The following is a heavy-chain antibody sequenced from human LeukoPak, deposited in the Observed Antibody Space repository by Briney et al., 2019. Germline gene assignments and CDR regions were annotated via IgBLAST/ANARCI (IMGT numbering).Heavy chain of an antibody. D-gene: IGHD3-10*01. J-gene: IGHJ5*02. Sequence: PSETLSLTCAVSGASISGSGYYWGWIRQPPGKGLEWIGNIYYSGSTNYNPSLKSRVTISVDTSKNQLSLKLSSVTAADTAVYYCARSWKGSGSYAYNWFDPWGQGTLVTVSS. CDR2: IYYSGST. CDR3: ARSWKGSGSYAYNWFDP. V-gene: IGHV4-39*07. CDR1: GASISGSGYY.